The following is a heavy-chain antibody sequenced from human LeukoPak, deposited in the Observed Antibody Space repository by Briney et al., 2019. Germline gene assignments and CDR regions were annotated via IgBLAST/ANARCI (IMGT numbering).Heavy chain of an antibody. J-gene: IGHJ4*02. CDR1: GGSFSGYY. CDR3: ARGRLWFDYGGNSFEY. Sequence: PSETLSLTCAVYGGSFSGYYWSWIRQPPGKGLEWIGEINHSGSTNYNPSLKSRVTISVDTSKNQFSLKLSSVTAADTAVCYCARGRLWFDYGGNSFEYWGQGTLVTVSS. D-gene: IGHD4-17*01. V-gene: IGHV4-34*01. CDR2: INHSGST.